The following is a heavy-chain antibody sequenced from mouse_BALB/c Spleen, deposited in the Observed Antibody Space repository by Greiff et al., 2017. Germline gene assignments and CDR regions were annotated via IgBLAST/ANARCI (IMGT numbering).Heavy chain of an antibody. V-gene: IGHV1S16*01. Sequence: QVQLKQSGAELVKPGASVKLSCKASGYTFNSYYMYWVKQRPGQGLEWIGEINPSNGGTNFNEKFKSKATLTVDKSSITAYMQLSSLTSEDSAVYYCTISGTTAGAWFAYWGQGTLVTVSA. CDR3: TISGTTAGAWFAY. J-gene: IGHJ3*01. D-gene: IGHD1-2*01. CDR2: INPSNGGT. CDR1: GYTFNSYY.